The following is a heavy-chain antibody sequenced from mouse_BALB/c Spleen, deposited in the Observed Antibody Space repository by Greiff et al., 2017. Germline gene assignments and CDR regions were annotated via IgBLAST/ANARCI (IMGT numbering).Heavy chain of an antibody. Sequence: LVESGPELVKPGASVKISCKASGYAFSSSWMNWVKQRPGQGLEWIGRIYPGDGDTNYNGKFKGKATLTADKSSSTAYMQLSSLTSVDSAVYFCAREGNYGFAYWGQGTLVTVSA. J-gene: IGHJ3*01. CDR3: AREGNYGFAY. CDR1: GYAFSSSW. CDR2: IYPGDGDT. D-gene: IGHD2-1*01. V-gene: IGHV1-82*01.